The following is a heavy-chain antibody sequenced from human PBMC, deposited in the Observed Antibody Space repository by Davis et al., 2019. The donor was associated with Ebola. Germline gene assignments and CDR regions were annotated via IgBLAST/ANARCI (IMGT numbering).Heavy chain of an antibody. CDR1: GFTFSSYW. CDR2: IKQDGSEK. J-gene: IGHJ6*02. D-gene: IGHD3-3*01. V-gene: IGHV3-7*03. CDR3: KGDFWSGHETSGYYYYGMDV. Sequence: PGGSLRLSCAASGFTFSSYWMSWVRQAPGKGLEWVANIKQDGSEKYYVDSVKGRFTISRDNAKNSLYLQMNSLKTEDTAVYYCKGDFWSGHETSGYYYYGMDVWGQGTTVTVSS.